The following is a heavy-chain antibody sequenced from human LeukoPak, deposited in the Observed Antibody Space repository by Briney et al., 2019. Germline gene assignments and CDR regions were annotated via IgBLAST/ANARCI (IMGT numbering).Heavy chain of an antibody. V-gene: IGHV1-2*02. D-gene: IGHD1-26*01. CDR1: GYTFTGYY. J-gene: IGHJ3*02. Sequence: ASVKVSCKASGYTFTGYYMHWVRQAPGQGLEWMGWINPNSGGSKYAQNFQGRVTMTRDTSISTAYMELGRLTSDDTAVYYCARVVGASTEDAFDIWGQGTMVTVSS. CDR3: ARVVGASTEDAFDI. CDR2: INPNSGGS.